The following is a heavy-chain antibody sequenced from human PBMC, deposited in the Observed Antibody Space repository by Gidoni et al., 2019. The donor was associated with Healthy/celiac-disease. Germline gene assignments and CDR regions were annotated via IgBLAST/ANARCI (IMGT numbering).Heavy chain of an antibody. V-gene: IGHV4-59*01. J-gene: IGHJ5*02. CDR2: IYYSGST. CDR1: GGSISSYY. D-gene: IGHD3-9*01. CDR3: ARDQKILTGYHNWFDP. Sequence: QVQLQESGPGLVTPSETLSLTCTVSGGSISSYYWSWIRQPPGKGLEWIGYIYYSGSTNYNPSLKSRVTISVDTSKNQFSLKLSSVTAADTAVYYCARDQKILTGYHNWFDPWGQGTLVTVSS.